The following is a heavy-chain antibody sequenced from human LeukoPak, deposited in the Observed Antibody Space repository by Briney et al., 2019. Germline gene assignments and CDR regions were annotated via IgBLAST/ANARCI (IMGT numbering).Heavy chain of an antibody. CDR1: GGSISSYY. D-gene: IGHD5-18*01. V-gene: IGHV4-59*12. CDR3: ATRYSYGYYFDY. CDR2: ISYSAIT. J-gene: IGHJ4*02. Sequence: SETLSLTCTVSGGSISSYYWSWIRQPPGKGLEWIGYISYSAITNYNPALKSRVTISVDTSKNQFSLKLSSVTAADTAVYYCATRYSYGYYFDYWGQGTLVTVSS.